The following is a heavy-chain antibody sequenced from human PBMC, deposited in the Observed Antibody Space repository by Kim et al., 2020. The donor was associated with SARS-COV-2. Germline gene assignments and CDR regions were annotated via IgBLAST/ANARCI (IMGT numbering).Heavy chain of an antibody. CDR1: GGSLSSNGYC. CDR2: IYYSGST. D-gene: IGHD1-1*01. Sequence: SETLSLTCLASGGSLSSNGYCWGWIRLPPGKGLEWIGTIYYSGSTYYNPSLKSRVTISEDTSKNQLSLKLTSVTAADTAPYYCARQSGQQLEVIDYSGKG. V-gene: IGHV4-39*07. J-gene: IGHJ4*02. CDR3: ARQSGQQLEVIDY.